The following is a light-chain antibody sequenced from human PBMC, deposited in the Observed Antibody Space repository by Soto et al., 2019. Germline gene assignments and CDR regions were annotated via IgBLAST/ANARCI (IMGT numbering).Light chain of an antibody. J-gene: IGKJ1*01. CDR2: DAS. Sequence: DIQMTQSPSTLSASVEDRVTITCRASQSISSWLAWYQQKPGKAPKLLTYDASSLESGVPSRFSGSGSGTEFTLTISSLQPDDFATYYCQQYNSYSTWTFGQGTKVDIK. CDR1: QSISSW. V-gene: IGKV1-5*01. CDR3: QQYNSYSTWT.